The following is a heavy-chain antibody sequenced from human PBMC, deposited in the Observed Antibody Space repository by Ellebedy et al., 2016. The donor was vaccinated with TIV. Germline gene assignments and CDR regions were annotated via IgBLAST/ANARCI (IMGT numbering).Heavy chain of an antibody. CDR2: ISGSGDRT. CDR3: AKVLTPSFVRGLLDS. CDR1: GFTFSIYA. J-gene: IGHJ4*02. Sequence: GESLKISCAASGFTFSIYAMSWVRQAPGKGLEWVSLISGSGDRTYYADSVKGRFTISRDNSKDTLYVQMNSLRAEDTAVYYCAKVLTPSFVRGLLDSWGPGTLVTVSS. D-gene: IGHD3-10*01. V-gene: IGHV3-23*01.